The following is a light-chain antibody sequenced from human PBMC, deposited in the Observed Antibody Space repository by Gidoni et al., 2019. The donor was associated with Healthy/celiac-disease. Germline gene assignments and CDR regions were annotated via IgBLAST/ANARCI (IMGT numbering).Light chain of an antibody. CDR2: SNN. Sequence: PGQRVTISCSGSSSNIGSNTVNWYQQLPGTAPKLLIYSNNQRPSGVPDRFSGSKSGTPASLAISGLQSEDEADYYCAAWDDSLNGVVFGGGTKLTVL. V-gene: IGLV1-44*01. J-gene: IGLJ2*01. CDR1: SSNIGSNT. CDR3: AAWDDSLNGVV.